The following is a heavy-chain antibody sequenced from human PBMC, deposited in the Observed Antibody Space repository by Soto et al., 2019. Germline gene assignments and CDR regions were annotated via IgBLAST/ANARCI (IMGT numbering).Heavy chain of an antibody. CDR1: GFTFSSYG. D-gene: IGHD5-12*01. CDR3: ATSVGAGAYSNPYYNGLDV. V-gene: IGHV3-33*01. CDR2: IWYDGSNK. Sequence: QVQLVESGGGVVQPGRSLRLSCAASGFTFSSYGMHWVRQAPGKGLEWVAVIWYDGSNKYYVDSVKGRFTISRDNSKNTLFLQVNSLRAEDTAVYHCATSVGAGAYSNPYYNGLDVWGQGTTVTVSS. J-gene: IGHJ6*02.